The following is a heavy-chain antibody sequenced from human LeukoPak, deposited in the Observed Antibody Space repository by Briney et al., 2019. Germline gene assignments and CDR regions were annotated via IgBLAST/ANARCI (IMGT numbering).Heavy chain of an antibody. Sequence: ASVKVSCKTSGYKFNVYDILWVRQAPGHGLDYVGWISTYTGRANYAQKIQGRVSMVTDTSTTTAYLELTNLTSSDTGLYYCARADGTNSGTNAFDVWGLGTLVTVAS. CDR2: ISTYTGRA. V-gene: IGHV1-18*01. CDR1: GYKFNVYD. CDR3: ARADGTNSGTNAFDV. J-gene: IGHJ3*01. D-gene: IGHD4-23*01.